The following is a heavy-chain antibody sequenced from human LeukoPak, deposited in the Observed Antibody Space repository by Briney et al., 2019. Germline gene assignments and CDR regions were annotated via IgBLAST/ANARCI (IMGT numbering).Heavy chain of an antibody. V-gene: IGHV3-48*04. Sequence: PGGSLRLSCAASGFTFCIYNMIWLRQAPGKGLEWVSYISSGSSTTYYADSVKGRFTISRDNAKNSLYLQMNSLRAEDTAVYYCARGGYSSGRDYWGQGTLVTVSS. CDR3: ARGGYSSGRDY. CDR2: ISSGSSTT. CDR1: GFTFCIYN. D-gene: IGHD6-19*01. J-gene: IGHJ4*02.